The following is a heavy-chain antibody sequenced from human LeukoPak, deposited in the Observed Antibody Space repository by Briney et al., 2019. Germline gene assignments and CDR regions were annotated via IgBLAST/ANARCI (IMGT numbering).Heavy chain of an antibody. CDR2: ISSSGSTI. CDR3: ARVRLEMATIGYYYYYMDV. J-gene: IGHJ6*03. V-gene: IGHV3-11*01. Sequence: GGSLRLSCAASGFTFSDYYMSWIRQAPGKGLEWVSYISSSGSTIYYADSVKGRFTISRDNAKNSLYLQMNSLRAEDTAVYYCARVRLEMATIGYYYYYMDVWGKGTTVTVSS. CDR1: GFTFSDYY. D-gene: IGHD5-24*01.